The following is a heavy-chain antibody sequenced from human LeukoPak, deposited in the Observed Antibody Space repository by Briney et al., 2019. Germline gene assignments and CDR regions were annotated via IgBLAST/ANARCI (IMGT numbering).Heavy chain of an antibody. CDR2: INPNSGGS. CDR1: GYTFTGYY. Sequence: ASVKVSCKASGYTFTGYYMHWVRQAPGQGLEWMGWINPNSGGSNYAQKFQGRVTMTRDTSISTAYMELSRLRSDDTAVYYCAREADIVLMSVATFGYWGQGTLVTVSS. CDR3: AREADIVLMSVATFGY. D-gene: IGHD2-8*01. J-gene: IGHJ4*02. V-gene: IGHV1-2*02.